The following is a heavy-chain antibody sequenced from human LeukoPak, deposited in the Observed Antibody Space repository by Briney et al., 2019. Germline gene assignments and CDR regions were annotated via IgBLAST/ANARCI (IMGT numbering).Heavy chain of an antibody. D-gene: IGHD3-22*01. Sequence: GGPLRLSCAVYGLSLYTYSVIWVGQAPGKGLEWVSSITSTSTYIYSADSVKGRFTISRVNAKNSLYLQRDSLRVEYTAVYYCARVGSAAPVTSSGHTIDYWGQGTLVIVSS. V-gene: IGHV3-21*01. CDR2: ITSTSTYI. CDR1: GLSLYTYS. J-gene: IGHJ4*02. CDR3: ARVGSAAPVTSSGHTIDY.